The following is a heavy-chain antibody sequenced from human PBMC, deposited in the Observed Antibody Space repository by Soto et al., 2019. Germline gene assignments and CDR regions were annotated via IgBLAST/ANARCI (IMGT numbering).Heavy chain of an antibody. CDR1: GFTFISYA. CDR3: SKDGDRKAIAYFDY. J-gene: IGHJ4*02. V-gene: IGHV3-23*01. Sequence: EVQLLESGGGLVQPGGSLRLSCAASGFTFISYAMSWVRQAPGKGLEWVAAISGSGGSTYYVDSVKGRFTIARDNSKNKMYLEIHSLRSDDTAVYYCSKDGDRKAIAYFDYTGQGTLVTVSS. D-gene: IGHD2-21*01. CDR2: ISGSGGST.